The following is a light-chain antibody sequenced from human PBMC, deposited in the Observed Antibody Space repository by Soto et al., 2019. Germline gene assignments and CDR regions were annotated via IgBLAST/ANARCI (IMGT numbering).Light chain of an antibody. CDR2: SNN. CDR3: AAWDDSLNAVV. Sequence: QSVLTQPPSASGTPGQRVTISCSGSSSNIGRNTVNWYQQLPGTAPKVLIYSNNQRPSGVPDRLSGSKSGTSASLAISGLQSEDEADDYCAAWDDSLNAVVFGGGTKVTVL. J-gene: IGLJ2*01. V-gene: IGLV1-44*01. CDR1: SSNIGRNT.